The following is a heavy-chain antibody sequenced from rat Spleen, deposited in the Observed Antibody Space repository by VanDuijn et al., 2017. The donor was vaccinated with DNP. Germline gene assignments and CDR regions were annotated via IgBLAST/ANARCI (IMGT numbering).Heavy chain of an antibody. D-gene: IGHD1-4*01. CDR1: GFTFSNYG. J-gene: IGHJ2*01. V-gene: IGHV5-29*01. Sequence: EVQLVESGGGLVQPGRSLKLSCAASGFTFSNYGMAWVRQAPTKGLEWVATISHDGSRTYYRDSVKGRFTISRNIARSSLYLQMSKLGSEDTATYYCASRPPPTRGPFDYWGQGVTVTVSS. CDR3: ASRPPPTRGPFDY. CDR2: ISHDGSRT.